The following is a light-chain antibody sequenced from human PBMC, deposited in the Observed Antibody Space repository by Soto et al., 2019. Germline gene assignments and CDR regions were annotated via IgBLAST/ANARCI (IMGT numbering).Light chain of an antibody. V-gene: IGKV3-15*01. Sequence: EIVMTQSPATLSVSPGDRATLSCRASQSVSSKLAWYQQKPGQAPRLLIYAASTRPTGIPARFSGSRSGTDFTLTITSLQSEDLAVYYCQQYSNWPPYTFGQGTKME. CDR1: QSVSSK. CDR2: AAS. J-gene: IGKJ2*01. CDR3: QQYSNWPPYT.